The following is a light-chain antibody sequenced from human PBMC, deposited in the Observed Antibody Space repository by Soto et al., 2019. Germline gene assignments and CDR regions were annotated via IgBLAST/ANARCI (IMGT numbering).Light chain of an antibody. CDR2: GTD. CDR1: SSNIGSNT. J-gene: IGLJ2*01. V-gene: IGLV1-44*01. Sequence: QSVLTQPPSASGTPGQRVTISCSGSSSNIGSNTVNWYQQLPGTAPKLLVYGTDQRPSGVPDRFSGSKSGTSASLAISGLQSEDEADYSCAAWDDSLNGPVLGGGTQLTVL. CDR3: AAWDDSLNGPV.